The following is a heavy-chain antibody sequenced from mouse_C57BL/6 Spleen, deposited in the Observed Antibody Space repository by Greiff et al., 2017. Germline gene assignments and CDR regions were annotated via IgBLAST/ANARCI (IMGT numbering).Heavy chain of an antibody. J-gene: IGHJ4*01. CDR2: IRSKSSNYAT. CDR3: VRDRDSSGFLSYAMDY. Sequence: EVHLVESGGGLVQPKGSLKLSCAASGFTFNTYAMHWVRQAPGKGLEWVARIRSKSSNYATYYADSVKDRFTISRDDSQSMLYLQMNNLKTEDTAMYYCVRDRDSSGFLSYAMDYWGQGTSVTVSS. CDR1: GFTFNTYA. V-gene: IGHV10-3*01. D-gene: IGHD3-2*02.